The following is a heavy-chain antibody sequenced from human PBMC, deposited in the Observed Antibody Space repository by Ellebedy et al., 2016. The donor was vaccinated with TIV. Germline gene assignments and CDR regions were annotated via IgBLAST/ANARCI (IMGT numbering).Heavy chain of an antibody. CDR2: IFYRGST. Sequence: MPGGSLRLSCGVSGVSVSRRYWSCIRQPPGKELEWIAYIFYRGSTNYNPSLKSRVTVSVDTSKNQFSLTLDSVTAADTAVYYCARHFRYTYGHLIDWGPGILVTVAS. CDR1: GVSVSRRY. CDR3: ARHFRYTYGHLID. D-gene: IGHD5-18*01. V-gene: IGHV4-59*08. J-gene: IGHJ4*02.